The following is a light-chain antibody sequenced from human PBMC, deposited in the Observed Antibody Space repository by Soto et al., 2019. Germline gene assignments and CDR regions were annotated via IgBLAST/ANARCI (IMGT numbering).Light chain of an antibody. J-gene: IGLJ3*02. Sequence: QSVLTQPASVSGSPGQSITISCTGTSSDVGGYNYVSWYQQHPGKAPKLMIYDVSNRPSGVSNRFSGSKSGNTASLTISGLEAECEADYYCSSYTSSSTLEVFGGGTTDTVL. V-gene: IGLV2-14*01. CDR1: SSDVGGYNY. CDR2: DVS. CDR3: SSYTSSSTLEV.